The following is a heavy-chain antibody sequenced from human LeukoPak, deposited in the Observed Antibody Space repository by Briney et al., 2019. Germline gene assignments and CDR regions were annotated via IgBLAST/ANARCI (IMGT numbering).Heavy chain of an antibody. CDR3: AKGAYGSGSSSFDY. Sequence: GGSLRLSCAASGFTFSSYSMNWVRQAPGKGLEWVAFIRYDGSNKYYADSVKGRFTISRDNSKNTLYLQMNSLRAEDTALYYCAKGAYGSGSSSFDYWGQGILVTVSS. J-gene: IGHJ4*02. CDR2: IRYDGSNK. V-gene: IGHV3-30*02. CDR1: GFTFSSYS. D-gene: IGHD3-10*01.